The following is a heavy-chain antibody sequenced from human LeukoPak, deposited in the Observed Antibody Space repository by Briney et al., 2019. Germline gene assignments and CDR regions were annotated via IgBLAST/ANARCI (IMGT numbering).Heavy chain of an antibody. J-gene: IGHJ4*02. Sequence: ASVKVSCKASGYSFPSYYIHWVRQAPGQGLEWMGIINPSGGSTSYAQKLQGRVTVNRDTSTNTVYMELRSLRFEDTAVYYCARDPSYGSTPEYFDYWGQGTLVTVSS. V-gene: IGHV1-46*01. D-gene: IGHD3-16*01. CDR2: INPSGGST. CDR1: GYSFPSYY. CDR3: ARDPSYGSTPEYFDY.